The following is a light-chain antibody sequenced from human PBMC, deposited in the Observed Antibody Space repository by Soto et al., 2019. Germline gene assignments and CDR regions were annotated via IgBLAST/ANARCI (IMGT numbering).Light chain of an antibody. CDR3: QQYYRSPLT. CDR2: KAS. J-gene: IGKJ4*01. V-gene: IGKV1-5*03. Sequence: DIPMTQSPSTLYASVGDRVTITCRASQNIGASLAWFQQKPGKAPNLLIYKASSLDSGVPSRFSGSGSGSEFTLTINTLQPDDFATYHCQQYYRSPLTFGGGTKVEIK. CDR1: QNIGAS.